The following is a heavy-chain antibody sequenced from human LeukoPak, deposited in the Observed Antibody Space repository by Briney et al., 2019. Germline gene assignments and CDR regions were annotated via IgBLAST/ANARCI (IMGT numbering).Heavy chain of an antibody. D-gene: IGHD3-9*01. V-gene: IGHV3-21*01. Sequence: GGSLRLSCAASGFTFSSHGMNWVRQAPGKGLEWVSSISSSSSYIYYADSVKGRFTISRDNAKNSLYLQMNSLRAEDTAVYYCARDWSYYDILTGFRYYYYMDVWGKGTTVTIPS. J-gene: IGHJ6*03. CDR3: ARDWSYYDILTGFRYYYYMDV. CDR1: GFTFSSHG. CDR2: ISSSSSYI.